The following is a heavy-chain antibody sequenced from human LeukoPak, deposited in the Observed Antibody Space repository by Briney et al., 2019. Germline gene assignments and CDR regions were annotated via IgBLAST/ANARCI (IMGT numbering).Heavy chain of an antibody. V-gene: IGHV3-48*04. CDR3: AGDLGFDP. Sequence: GSLRLSCAASGFTFSSYSMNWVRQAPGKGLEWVSYISSSSSTIYYADSVKGRFTISRDNAKNSLYLQMNSLRAEDTAVYYCAGDLGFDPWGQGTLVTVSS. CDR2: ISSSSSTI. J-gene: IGHJ5*02. CDR1: GFTFSSYS.